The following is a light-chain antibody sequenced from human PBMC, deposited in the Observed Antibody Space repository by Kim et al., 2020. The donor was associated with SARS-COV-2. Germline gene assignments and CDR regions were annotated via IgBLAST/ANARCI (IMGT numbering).Light chain of an antibody. CDR1: QRINSNH. J-gene: IGKJ2*01. V-gene: IGKV3-20*01. CDR3: QQYGSSLVT. CDR2: GAS. Sequence: EIVLTQSPGTLSLSPGERATLPCRASQRINSNHLAWYQQKPGQAPRLLIYGASSRATGIPDRFSGSGSGTDFTLTINRLEPEDFAVYYCQQYGSSLVTFGQGTKLEI.